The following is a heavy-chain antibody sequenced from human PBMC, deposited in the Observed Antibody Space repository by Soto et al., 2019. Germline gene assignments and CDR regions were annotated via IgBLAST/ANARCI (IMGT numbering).Heavy chain of an antibody. CDR2: IWYDGSNK. J-gene: IGHJ6*02. CDR3: ARDTTWSGYYGHYYYSGMDG. D-gene: IGHD3-3*01. CDR1: GCTFSSYG. V-gene: IGHV3-33*01. Sequence: VVYLRLSCSASGCTFSSYGMHWVRQAPGKGLERVAVIWYDGSNKYYADSVKGRFTISRDNSKNTLYLQMNSLRAEDTAVYYCARDTTWSGYYGHYYYSGMDGWGQRNTVTVSS.